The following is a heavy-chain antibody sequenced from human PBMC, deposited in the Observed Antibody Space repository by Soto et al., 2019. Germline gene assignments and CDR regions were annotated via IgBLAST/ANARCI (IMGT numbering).Heavy chain of an antibody. CDR1: GFTFSSYA. J-gene: IGHJ5*02. V-gene: IGHV3-23*01. D-gene: IGHD3-22*01. CDR2: ISGSGGNT. CDR3: ANYNYYDASGPS. Sequence: EVQLLESGGGLVQPGGSLRLSCAASGFTFSSYAMSWVRQAPGKGLEWVSAISGSGGNTYYADSVKGRFTISRDNSKNTLYLQMNSPRAEDTAVYYCANYNYYDASGPSWGQGTLVTVSS.